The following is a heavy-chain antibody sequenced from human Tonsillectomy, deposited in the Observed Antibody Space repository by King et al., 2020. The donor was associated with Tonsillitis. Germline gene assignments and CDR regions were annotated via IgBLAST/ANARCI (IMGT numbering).Heavy chain of an antibody. V-gene: IGHV3-11*05. J-gene: IGHJ4*02. CDR3: ARDRGSRITIFGGYYFDY. CDR1: GFTFSDYY. Sequence: VQLVESGGGLVKPGGSLRLSCAASGFTFSDYYMTWILQAPGKGLEWVSFIRGGSSYTNYAASVKGRFTISRDNAKHSLSLKMNSLRAEDTAVFYCARDRGSRITIFGGYYFDYWGQGTLVTVSS. D-gene: IGHD3-3*01. CDR2: IRGGSSYT.